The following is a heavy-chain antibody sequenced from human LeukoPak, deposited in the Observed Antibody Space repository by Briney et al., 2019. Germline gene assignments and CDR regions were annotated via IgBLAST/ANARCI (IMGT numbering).Heavy chain of an antibody. CDR1: GFTFSNNA. D-gene: IGHD1-14*01. Sequence: GGSLRLSCAASGFTFSNNAMNWVRQAPGKGLEWVSSINGSGGRTYYADSVKGRFTISRDNSKHTLYLQMNSLRAEDTAVYYCAKPARTDAFDIWGQGTMVTISS. CDR2: INGSGGRT. V-gene: IGHV3-23*01. CDR3: AKPARTDAFDI. J-gene: IGHJ3*02.